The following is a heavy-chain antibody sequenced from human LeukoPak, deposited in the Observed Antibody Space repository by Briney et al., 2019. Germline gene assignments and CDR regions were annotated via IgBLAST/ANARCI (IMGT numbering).Heavy chain of an antibody. Sequence: PGRSLRLSCAASGFTFSNHGMHWVRQAPGKGLEWVAVIWYDGSNQYYADSVKGRFTISRDNSKNMVYLQMNSLRAEDTAIYYCARGGDGKRFDYWGQRTLVTVSS. J-gene: IGHJ4*02. V-gene: IGHV3-33*01. CDR2: IWYDGSNQ. D-gene: IGHD2-21*02. CDR3: ARGGDGKRFDY. CDR1: GFTFSNHG.